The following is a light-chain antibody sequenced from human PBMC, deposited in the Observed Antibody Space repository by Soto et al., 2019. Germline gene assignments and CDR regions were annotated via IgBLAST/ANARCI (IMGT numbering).Light chain of an antibody. CDR2: GAS. CDR1: QSVSSY. CDR3: QQYNNWPRT. V-gene: IGKV3-15*01. J-gene: IGKJ1*01. Sequence: EIVMTQPPATLSVSAGERATLSCRASQSVSSYLAWYQQKPGQAPRLLIHGASTRATGIPARFSGSGSGTEFTLTISSLQSEDFAVYYCQQYNNWPRTFGQGTKVDIK.